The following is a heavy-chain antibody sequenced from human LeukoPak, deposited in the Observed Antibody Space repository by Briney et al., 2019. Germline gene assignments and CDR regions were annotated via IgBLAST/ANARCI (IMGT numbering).Heavy chain of an antibody. CDR3: AKIYSSSWYGLIDY. Sequence: GGSLRLSCAASGSTFSSYAMSWVRQAPGKGLEWVSAISGSGGSTYYADSVKGRFTISRDNSKNTLYLQMNSLRAEDTAVYYCAKIYSSSWYGLIDYWGQGTLVTVSS. J-gene: IGHJ4*02. CDR2: ISGSGGST. D-gene: IGHD6-13*01. CDR1: GSTFSSYA. V-gene: IGHV3-23*01.